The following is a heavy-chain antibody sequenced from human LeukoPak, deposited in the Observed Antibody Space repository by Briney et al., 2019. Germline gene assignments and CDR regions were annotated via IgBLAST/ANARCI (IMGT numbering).Heavy chain of an antibody. V-gene: IGHV3-15*01. J-gene: IGHJ4*02. D-gene: IGHD3-16*02. Sequence: GGSLRLSCAASGFTFSSYVMSWVRQAPGKGLEWVGRIKSKTDGGTTDYAAPVKGRFTISRDDSKNTLYLQMNSLKTEDTAVYYCTTDRGYDYVWGSYSSGYWGQGTLVTVSS. CDR3: TTDRGYDYVWGSYSSGY. CDR1: GFTFSSYV. CDR2: IKSKTDGGTT.